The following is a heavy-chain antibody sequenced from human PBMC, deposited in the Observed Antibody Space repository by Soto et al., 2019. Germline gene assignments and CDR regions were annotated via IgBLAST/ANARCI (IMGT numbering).Heavy chain of an antibody. Sequence: EVQLVESGGTLVQPGGSLRLSCAASGFTFRSYWMSWVRQTPEKGLEWLANIKEDGSEKYYVDSVKGRFTISRDNAKNSLYLQRNSLRAEDTAVYYCTRGGGRDSNEPYWGQGTLVIVSS. D-gene: IGHD4-4*01. CDR1: GFTFRSYW. CDR2: IKEDGSEK. CDR3: TRGGGRDSNEPY. J-gene: IGHJ4*02. V-gene: IGHV3-7*01.